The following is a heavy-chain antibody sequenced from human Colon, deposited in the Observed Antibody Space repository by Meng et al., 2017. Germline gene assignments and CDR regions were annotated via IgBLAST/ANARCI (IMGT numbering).Heavy chain of an antibody. CDR2: ISGYTGNT. J-gene: IGHJ4*02. Sequence: ASVKVSCKASGYTFNNYEISWVRQAPGQGLEWVGWISGYTGNTNYAHDLRGRVTLTRDTSTSTAYMELGSLRSDDTAVYYCARGSGSSSRGYDYWGRGTLVTVSS. V-gene: IGHV1-18*01. CDR3: ARGSGSSSRGYDY. D-gene: IGHD6-19*01. CDR1: GYTFNNYE.